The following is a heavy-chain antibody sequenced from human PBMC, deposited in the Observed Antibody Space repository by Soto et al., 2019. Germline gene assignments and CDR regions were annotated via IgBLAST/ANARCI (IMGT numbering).Heavy chain of an antibody. V-gene: IGHV4-31*03. CDR1: GGSISSGGYY. D-gene: IGHD2-15*01. CDR2: IYYSGST. CDR3: ARGSVVAATLFDY. J-gene: IGHJ4*02. Sequence: QVQLQESGPGLVKPSQTLSLTCTVSGGSISSGGYYWSWIRQHPGKGLEWIGYIYYSGSTYYNPSLESRVTISVGTAKNQFSLKLSSVTAADTSVYYCARGSVVAATLFDYWGQGNRVTVSS.